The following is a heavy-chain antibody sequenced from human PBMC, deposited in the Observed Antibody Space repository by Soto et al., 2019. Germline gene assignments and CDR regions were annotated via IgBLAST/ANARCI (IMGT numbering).Heavy chain of an antibody. V-gene: IGHV4-4*07. Sequence: QVQLQESGPGLVKPSETLSLTCSVSGESISSYYWSWIRQPAGKGLEWIGRIYISGSTDYNPSLKCRVSMSVGRSKNQFSLKLTSVTAADTAVYYCVRDCSGGGCYSDYGMDVWGQGTTVTVSS. J-gene: IGHJ6*02. CDR1: GESISSYY. CDR3: VRDCSGGGCYSDYGMDV. D-gene: IGHD2-15*01. CDR2: IYISGST.